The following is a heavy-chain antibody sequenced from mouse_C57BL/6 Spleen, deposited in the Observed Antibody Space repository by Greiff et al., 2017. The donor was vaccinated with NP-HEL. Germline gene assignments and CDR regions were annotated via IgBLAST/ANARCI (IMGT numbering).Heavy chain of an antibody. D-gene: IGHD1-1*01. Sequence: QVQLQQPGAELVMPGASVKLSCKASGYTFTSYWMHWVKQRPGQGLEWIGEIDPSDSYTNYNQKFKGKSTLTVDKTSSTAYMQLSSLTSEDSAVYYCAVTTVEYYFDYWGQGTTLTVSS. CDR3: AVTTVEYYFDY. CDR2: IDPSDSYT. CDR1: GYTFTSYW. V-gene: IGHV1-69*01. J-gene: IGHJ2*01.